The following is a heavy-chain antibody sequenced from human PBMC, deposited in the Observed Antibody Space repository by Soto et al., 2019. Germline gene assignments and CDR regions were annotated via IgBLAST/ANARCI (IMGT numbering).Heavy chain of an antibody. V-gene: IGHV4-34*01. CDR3: ERGVQIWSQSAYYFDY. J-gene: IGHJ4*02. CDR1: GGSFSGYY. Sequence: SETLSLTCAVYGGSFSGYYWSWIRQPPGKGLEWIGEINHSGSTNYNPSLKSRVTISVDTSKNQFSLKLSSVTAADTAVYYCERGVQIWSQSAYYFDYWGQGTLVTVYS. D-gene: IGHD5-18*01. CDR2: INHSGST.